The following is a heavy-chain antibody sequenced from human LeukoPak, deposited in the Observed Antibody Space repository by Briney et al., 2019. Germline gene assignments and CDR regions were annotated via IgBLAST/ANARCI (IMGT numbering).Heavy chain of an antibody. V-gene: IGHV4-34*01. J-gene: IGHJ4*02. CDR1: GGSFSGYY. CDR2: INHSGST. D-gene: IGHD6-19*01. Sequence: SETLSLTCAVYGGSFSGYYWNWIRQPPGKGLEWIGEINHSGSTNYNPSLKSRVTISVDTSKNQFSLKLTSVTAADTAVYYCVKGVYSSGYDYWGQGTLVTVSS. CDR3: VKGVYSSGYDY.